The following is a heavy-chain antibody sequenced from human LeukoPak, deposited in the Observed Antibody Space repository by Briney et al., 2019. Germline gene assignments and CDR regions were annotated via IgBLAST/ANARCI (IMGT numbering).Heavy chain of an antibody. CDR2: IRFDATNK. J-gene: IGHJ4*02. V-gene: IGHV3-30*02. CDR3: AKDAVKSVAGTGGY. D-gene: IGHD6-19*01. Sequence: GGSLRLSCAASGFIFSGSSMHWVRQAPGKGLEWVSFIRFDATNKYYADSVKGRFTISRDNSKNTLYLQMNSLRAEDTAVYYCAKDAVKSVAGTGGYWGQGTLVTVSS. CDR1: GFIFSGSS.